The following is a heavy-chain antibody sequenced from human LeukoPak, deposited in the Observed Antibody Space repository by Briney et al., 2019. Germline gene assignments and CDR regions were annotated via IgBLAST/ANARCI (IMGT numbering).Heavy chain of an antibody. V-gene: IGHV3-66*01. Sequence: PGGSLRLSCAASGFTVSDNHVTWVRQAPGKGLECVSVIFGGGDTHYADSVKGRFTISRDSSKNKVDLQMKSLRVDDTAVYYCARPGAYGGLRIGGFDIWGQGTMVTVSS. CDR2: IFGGGDT. J-gene: IGHJ3*02. CDR1: GFTVSDNH. D-gene: IGHD2-21*01. CDR3: ARPGAYGGLRIGGFDI.